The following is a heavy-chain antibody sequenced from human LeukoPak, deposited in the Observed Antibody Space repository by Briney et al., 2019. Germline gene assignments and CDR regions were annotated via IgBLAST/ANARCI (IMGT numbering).Heavy chain of an antibody. J-gene: IGHJ4*02. D-gene: IGHD2-8*01. V-gene: IGHV3-21*01. Sequence: GRSLRLSCAASGFTFSSYSMNWVRQAPGKGLEWVSSISSSSNYIYYADSVKGRFTISRDNAKNSLYLQMNSLRAEDTAVYYCARVYCTNGVCYNCFDYWGQGTLVTVSS. CDR1: GFTFSSYS. CDR2: ISSSSNYI. CDR3: ARVYCTNGVCYNCFDY.